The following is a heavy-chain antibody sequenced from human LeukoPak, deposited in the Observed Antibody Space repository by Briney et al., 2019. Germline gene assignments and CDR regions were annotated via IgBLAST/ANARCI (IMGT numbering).Heavy chain of an antibody. V-gene: IGHV4-59*05. J-gene: IGHJ4*02. D-gene: IGHD3-10*01. Sequence: PSETLSLTCTVSGGSISSYYWSWIRQPPGKGLEWIGSIYYSGSTYYNPSLKSRVTISVDTSKNQFSLKLSSVTAADTAVYYCARHLRYYYGSEPDYWGQGTLVTVSS. CDR1: GGSISSYY. CDR3: ARHLRYYYGSEPDY. CDR2: IYYSGST.